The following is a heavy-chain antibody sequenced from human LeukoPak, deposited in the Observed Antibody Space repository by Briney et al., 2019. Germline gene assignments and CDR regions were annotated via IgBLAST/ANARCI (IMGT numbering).Heavy chain of an antibody. V-gene: IGHV1-2*02. CDR3: ARDYYGSGSYPDY. CDR2: INPNSGGT. D-gene: IGHD3-10*01. Sequence: GASVTVSCKASGYTFTGYYMHWVRQAPGQGLEWMGWINPNSGGTNYAQKFQGRVTMTRDTSISTAYMELSRLRSDDTAVYYCARDYYGSGSYPDYWGQGTLVTVSS. CDR1: GYTFTGYY. J-gene: IGHJ4*02.